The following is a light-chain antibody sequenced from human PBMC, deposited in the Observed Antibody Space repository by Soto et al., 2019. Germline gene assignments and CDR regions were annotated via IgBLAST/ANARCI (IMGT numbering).Light chain of an antibody. CDR3: SSYSISTAYL. Sequence: QSVLTQPASVSGSPGQSITISCTGTSSDVGGYDYVSWYQLHPGKAPKLMVFEVNNRPSGVSYRFSGPKSGNTASLTISGLQAEDEADYFCSSYSISTAYLFGTGTKSPS. V-gene: IGLV2-14*01. CDR1: SSDVGGYDY. J-gene: IGLJ1*01. CDR2: EVN.